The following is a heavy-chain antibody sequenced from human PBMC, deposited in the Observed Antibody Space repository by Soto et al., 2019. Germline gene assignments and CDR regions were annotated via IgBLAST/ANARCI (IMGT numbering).Heavy chain of an antibody. J-gene: IGHJ4*02. CDR1: GGSFSGYY. D-gene: IGHD2-2*01. Sequence: PSETLSLTCAVYGGSFSGYYWSWIRQPPGKGLEWIGEINHSGSTNYNPSLKSRVTISVDTSKNQFSLKLSSVTAADTAVYYCARGFGSNWGQGTLVTVSS. CDR2: INHSGST. V-gene: IGHV4-34*01. CDR3: ARGFGSN.